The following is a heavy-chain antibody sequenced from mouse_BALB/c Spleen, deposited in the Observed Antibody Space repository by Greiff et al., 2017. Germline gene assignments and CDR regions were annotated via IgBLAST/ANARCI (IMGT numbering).Heavy chain of an antibody. D-gene: IGHD3-1*01. CDR3: ARGSGPWYFDV. CDR2: IYPGDGDT. J-gene: IGHJ1*01. V-gene: IGHV1-87*01. CDR1: GYTFTSYW. Sequence: QVQLQQSGAELARPGASVKLSCKASGYTFTSYWMQWVKQRPGQGLEWIGAIYPGDGDTRYTQKFKGKATLTADKSSSTAYMQLSSLASEDSAVYYCARGSGPWYFDVWGAGTTVTVSS.